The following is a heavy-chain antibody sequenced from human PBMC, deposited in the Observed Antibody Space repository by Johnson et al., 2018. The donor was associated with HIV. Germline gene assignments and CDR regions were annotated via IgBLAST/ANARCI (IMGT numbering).Heavy chain of an antibody. J-gene: IGHJ3*02. CDR1: GFTFSSYA. CDR3: VRVSLGYSYGYDAFDI. CDR2: ISYDGSNK. Sequence: VQLVESGGGVVQPGRSLRLSCAASGFTFSSYAMHWVRQAPGKGLEWVAVISYDGSNKYYADSVKGRFTISRDNSKNTLYLQMSSLRTEDTAVYYCVRVSLGYSYGYDAFDIWGQGTMVTVSS. V-gene: IGHV3-30*14. D-gene: IGHD5-18*01.